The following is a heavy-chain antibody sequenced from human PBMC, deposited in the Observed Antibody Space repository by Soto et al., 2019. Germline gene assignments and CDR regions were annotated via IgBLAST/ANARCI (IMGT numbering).Heavy chain of an antibody. CDR2: MYHDGNT. J-gene: IGHJ4*02. V-gene: IGHV4-38-2*02. D-gene: IGHD5-12*01. Sequence: PSETLSLTCAVSGYSISSGCFCVWIRQPPGKGLEWIANMYHDGNTHYNPSLKSRVTMSVDTSKNQFSLKLNSVTVADTAVYYCARDSYSGYHSYEYWGQGIMVTVSS. CDR1: GYSISSGCF. CDR3: ARDSYSGYHSYEY.